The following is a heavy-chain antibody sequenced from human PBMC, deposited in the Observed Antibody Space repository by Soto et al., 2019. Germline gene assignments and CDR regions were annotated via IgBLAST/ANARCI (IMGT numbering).Heavy chain of an antibody. CDR2: IYYSGST. J-gene: IGHJ4*02. D-gene: IGHD2-21*02. Sequence: SETLSLTCTVPGGSISSSSYYWGWIRQPPGKGLEWIGSIYYSGSTYYNPSLKSRVTISVDTSKNQFSLKLSSVTAADTAVYYCARTGYCGGDCPYYFDYWGQGTLVTVSS. CDR1: GGSISSSSYY. V-gene: IGHV4-39*01. CDR3: ARTGYCGGDCPYYFDY.